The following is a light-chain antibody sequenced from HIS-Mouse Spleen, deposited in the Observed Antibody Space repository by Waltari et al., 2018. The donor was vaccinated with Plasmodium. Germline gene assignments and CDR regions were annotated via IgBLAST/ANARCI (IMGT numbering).Light chain of an antibody. CDR3: YSTDSSGNHRV. CDR1: ALPKKY. Sequence: SYELTQPPSVSVSPGQTARITCPGDALPKKYAYWYQRKSGQAPVLVIYEDSKRPSGIPERFSGSSSGTMATVTISGAQVEDEADYYCYSTDSSGNHRVFGGGTKLTVL. J-gene: IGLJ3*02. V-gene: IGLV3-10*01. CDR2: EDS.